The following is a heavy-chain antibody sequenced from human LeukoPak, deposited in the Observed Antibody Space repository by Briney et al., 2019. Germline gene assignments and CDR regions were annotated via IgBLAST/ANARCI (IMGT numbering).Heavy chain of an antibody. V-gene: IGHV1-18*01. Sequence: ASVKVSCKTSGYTFIRYDISWVRQAPGQGLEWMGWISVYNGNTNYAQKLQGRVTMTTDTSTSTAYMELRSLRSDDTAVYYCARDRPLDADDYYGFYYFDYWGQGTLVTVSS. D-gene: IGHD3-10*01. CDR2: ISVYNGNT. J-gene: IGHJ4*02. CDR1: GYTFIRYD. CDR3: ARDRPLDADDYYGFYYFDY.